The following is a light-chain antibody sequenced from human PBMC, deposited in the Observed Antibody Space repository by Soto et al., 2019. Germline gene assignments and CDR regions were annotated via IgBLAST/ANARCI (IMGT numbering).Light chain of an antibody. Sequence: DIVLTQSPGTLSLSPGERATLSCRASQSVSSSYLAWYQQKPGQAPRILIYGASNRATGIPDRFSGSGSGTYFALPISRLEPEDFAMYYCQEYGGSPMYTFGQGTKLEIK. CDR3: QEYGGSPMYT. J-gene: IGKJ2*01. CDR2: GAS. CDR1: QSVSSSY. V-gene: IGKV3-20*01.